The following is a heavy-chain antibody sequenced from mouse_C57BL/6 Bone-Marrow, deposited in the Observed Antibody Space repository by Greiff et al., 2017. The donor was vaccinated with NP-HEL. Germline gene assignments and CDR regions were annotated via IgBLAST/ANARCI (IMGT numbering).Heavy chain of an antibody. CDR2: IYPGSGST. Sequence: QVQLQQPGAELVKPGASVKMSCKASGYTFTSCWITWVKQRPGQGLEWIGDIYPGSGSTNYNEKFKSKATLTVDTSSSTAYMQLSSLTSEDSAVYDGARRYYGSSDWYFDVWGTGTTVTVSS. D-gene: IGHD1-1*01. J-gene: IGHJ1*03. V-gene: IGHV1-55*01. CDR3: ARRYYGSSDWYFDV. CDR1: GYTFTSCW.